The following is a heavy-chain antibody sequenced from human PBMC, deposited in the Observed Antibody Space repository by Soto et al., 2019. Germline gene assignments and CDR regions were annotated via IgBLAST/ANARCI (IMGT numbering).Heavy chain of an antibody. CDR1: GFTFSSYS. Sequence: GGSLRLSCAASGFTFSSYSMNWVRQAPGKGLEWVSSISSSSSYIYYADSVKGRFTISRDNAKNSLYLQMNSLRAEDTAVYYCARFKYSSSSCFDYWGQGTLVTVSS. V-gene: IGHV3-21*01. CDR3: ARFKYSSSSCFDY. D-gene: IGHD6-6*01. J-gene: IGHJ4*02. CDR2: ISSSSSYI.